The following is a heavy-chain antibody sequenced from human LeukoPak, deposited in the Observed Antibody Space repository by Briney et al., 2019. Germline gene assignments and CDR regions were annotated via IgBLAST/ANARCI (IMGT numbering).Heavy chain of an antibody. CDR1: GFTFSSYS. CDR3: ARAPADSSGYYYSFDY. D-gene: IGHD3-22*01. V-gene: IGHV3-21*01. J-gene: IGHJ4*02. Sequence: PGGSLRLSCAASGFTFSSYSMSWVRQAPGKGLEWVSSISSSSSYIYYAVSVKGRFTISRDNAKNSLYLQMNSLRAEDTAVYYCARAPADSSGYYYSFDYWGQGTLVTVSS. CDR2: ISSSSSYI.